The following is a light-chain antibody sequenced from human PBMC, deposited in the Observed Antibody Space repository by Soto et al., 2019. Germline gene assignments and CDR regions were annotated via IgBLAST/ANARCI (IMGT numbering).Light chain of an antibody. J-gene: IGKJ1*01. CDR2: DAS. V-gene: IGKV3-15*01. CDR3: QHYDVWPLT. Sequence: IVLTQSPATLSVSPGGGATLSCRASQSVSSHLAWYQQKPGQGPRLLIYDASTRATGIPARFSGSGSGTEFTLTISSLQYEDFRVYYCQHYDVWPLTFGQGTKVDIK. CDR1: QSVSSH.